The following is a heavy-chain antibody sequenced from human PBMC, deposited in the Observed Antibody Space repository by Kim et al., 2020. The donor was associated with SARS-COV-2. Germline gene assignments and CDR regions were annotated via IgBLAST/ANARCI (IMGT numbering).Heavy chain of an antibody. D-gene: IGHD3-9*01. J-gene: IGHJ6*02. CDR2: MNPNSGNT. CDR3: ARDSLYYDILTGIPYYYYGMDV. CDR1: GYTFTSYD. Sequence: ASVKVSCKASGYTFTSYDINWVRQATGQGLEWMGWMNPNSGNTGYAQKFQGRVTMTRNTSISTAYMELSSLRSEDTAVYYCARDSLYYDILTGIPYYYYGMDVWGQGTTVTVSS. V-gene: IGHV1-8*01.